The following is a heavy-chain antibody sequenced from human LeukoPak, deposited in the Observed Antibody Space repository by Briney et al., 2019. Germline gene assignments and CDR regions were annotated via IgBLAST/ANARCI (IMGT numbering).Heavy chain of an antibody. Sequence: GGSLRLSCAASGFTVSSNYMSWVRQAPGEGLEWVSGFSASDGSRYYADSVKGRFTITRDNSKNSLYLQMNSLRPEDTALYYCAKDRLRPVLTGSGTFDIWGQGTMVTVSS. D-gene: IGHD3-9*01. J-gene: IGHJ3*02. CDR3: AKDRLRPVLTGSGTFDI. CDR1: GFTVSSNY. CDR2: FSASDGSR. V-gene: IGHV3-53*05.